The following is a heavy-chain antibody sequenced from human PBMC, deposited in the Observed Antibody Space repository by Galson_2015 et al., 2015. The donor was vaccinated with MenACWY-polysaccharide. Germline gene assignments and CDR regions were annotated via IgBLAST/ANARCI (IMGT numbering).Heavy chain of an antibody. CDR2: ISSSGSTI. J-gene: IGHJ6*03. D-gene: IGHD3-10*01. CDR3: ARGVSEAIRTHYYYYYYMDV. V-gene: IGHV3-11*01. Sequence: SLRLSCAASGFTFSDYYMSWIRQAPGKGLEWVSYISSSGSTIYYADSVKGRFTISRHNAKNSLYLRMNSLRAEDTAVYYCARGVSEAIRTHYYYYYYMDVWGKGTTVTVSS. CDR1: GFTFSDYY.